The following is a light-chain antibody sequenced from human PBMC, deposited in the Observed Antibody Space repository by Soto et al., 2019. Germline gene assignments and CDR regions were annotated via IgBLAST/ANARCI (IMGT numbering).Light chain of an antibody. CDR3: SSYAGINILYV. CDR1: SSDVGGYNY. Sequence: QSSLTQPPSASGSPGQSVTISCTGTSSDVGGYNYVSWYRQHPGNAPKVMIYEVSKRPSGVPDRLSGSKSGNTASLTVSGLQAEDEADYYCSSYAGINILYVFGTGTKVTVL. CDR2: EVS. V-gene: IGLV2-8*01. J-gene: IGLJ1*01.